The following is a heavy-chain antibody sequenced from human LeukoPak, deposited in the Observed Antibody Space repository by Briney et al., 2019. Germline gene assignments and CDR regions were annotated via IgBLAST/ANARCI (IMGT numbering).Heavy chain of an antibody. CDR2: IKQDGSVQ. V-gene: IGHV3-7*03. J-gene: IGHJ4*02. Sequence: PGGSLRLSCTASGFTFSNYWMSWVRQAPGKGLEWVANIKQDGSVQYYVDSVKGRFTVSRDNAKNSLYLQMNSLRAEDTAVYYCARKWAVAGSSYFDYWGQGTLVTVSS. CDR3: ARKWAVAGSSYFDY. CDR1: GFTFSNYW. D-gene: IGHD6-19*01.